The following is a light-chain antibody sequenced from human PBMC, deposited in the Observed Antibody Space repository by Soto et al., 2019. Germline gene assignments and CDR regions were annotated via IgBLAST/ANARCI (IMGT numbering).Light chain of an antibody. Sequence: QSALTQPASVSGSPGQSITISCTGTSSDVGDYPYVSWYQQHPGKVPKLIIYEVTNRPSGVTSRFSGSKSENTASLTISGLQAEDEADYYCSSYSATNPLVFGSGTQLTVL. V-gene: IGLV2-14*01. CDR1: SSDVGDYPY. CDR2: EVT. CDR3: SSYSATNPLV. J-gene: IGLJ7*01.